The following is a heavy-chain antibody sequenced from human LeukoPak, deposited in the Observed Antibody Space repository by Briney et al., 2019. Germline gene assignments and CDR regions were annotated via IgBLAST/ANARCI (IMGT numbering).Heavy chain of an antibody. D-gene: IGHD3-10*01. Sequence: PSETLSLTCAVSGGSISSSNWWSWVRQPPGKGLEWIGEIYHSGSTNYNPSLKSRVTISVDKSKNQFSLKLSSVTAADTAVYYCVRVSGSGSYPLDYWGQGTLVTVSS. V-gene: IGHV4-4*02. CDR2: IYHSGST. J-gene: IGHJ4*02. CDR3: VRVSGSGSYPLDY. CDR1: GGSISSSNW.